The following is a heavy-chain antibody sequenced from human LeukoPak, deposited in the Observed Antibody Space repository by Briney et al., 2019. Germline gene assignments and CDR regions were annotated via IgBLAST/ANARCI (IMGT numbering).Heavy chain of an antibody. J-gene: IGHJ5*02. CDR1: GSTSGNFG. CDR2: IWVDGNSK. V-gene: IGHV3-33*01. Sequence: GRSLRLSCAASGSTSGNFGIHWVRQPPGKGLEWVAVIWVDGNSKYYGDSVKGRFAISRDNSNNTVYLQMNTLRGEDTAVYYCAGGYGNWFDPWGQGILVTVSS. CDR3: AGGYGNWFDP. D-gene: IGHD5-18*01.